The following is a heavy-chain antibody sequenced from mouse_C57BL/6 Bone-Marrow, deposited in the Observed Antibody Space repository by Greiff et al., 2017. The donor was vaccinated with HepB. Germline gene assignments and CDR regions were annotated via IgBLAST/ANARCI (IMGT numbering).Heavy chain of an antibody. V-gene: IGHV14-3*01. CDR3: DCYYGKHYWYFDD. CDR1: GFNFKNTS. Sequence: EVQLQESVAELVRPGASVKLSCTASGFNFKNTSMHWVKQRPEQGLEWIGKIDPANGNTKYAPKFQGKATITADTSSNTAYLQLSSLTSEDAAIYYYDCYYGKHYWYFDDWGKGTTVTVSS. CDR2: IDPANGNT. J-gene: IGHJ1*03. D-gene: IGHD2-1*01.